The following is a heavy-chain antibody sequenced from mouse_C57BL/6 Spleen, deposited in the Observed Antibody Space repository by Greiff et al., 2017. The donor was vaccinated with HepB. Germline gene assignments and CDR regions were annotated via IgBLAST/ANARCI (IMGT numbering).Heavy chain of an antibody. CDR1: GYTFTSYL. CDR2: IYPGSGST. V-gene: IGHV1-55*01. J-gene: IGHJ2*01. CDR3: ARSVLWSPLDY. D-gene: IGHD1-1*02. Sequence: QVQLKQPGAELVKPGASVKMSCKASGYTFTSYLITWVKQRPGQGLEWIGDIYPGSGSTNYNEKFKSKATLTVDTSSSTAYMQLSSLTSEDSAVYYCARSVLWSPLDYWGQGTTLTVSS.